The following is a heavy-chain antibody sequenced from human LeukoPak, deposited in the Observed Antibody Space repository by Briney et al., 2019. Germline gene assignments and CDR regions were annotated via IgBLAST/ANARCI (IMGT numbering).Heavy chain of an antibody. CDR2: ISSSSSYI. V-gene: IGHV3-21*01. D-gene: IGHD1-1*01. J-gene: IGHJ4*02. Sequence: GGSLRLSCAASGFTFSSYSMNWVRQAPGKGLEWVSSISSSSSYIYYADSVKGRFTISRGNAKNSLYLQMNSLRAEDTAVYYCARDSNWTPFDYWGQGTLVTVSS. CDR3: ARDSNWTPFDY. CDR1: GFTFSSYS.